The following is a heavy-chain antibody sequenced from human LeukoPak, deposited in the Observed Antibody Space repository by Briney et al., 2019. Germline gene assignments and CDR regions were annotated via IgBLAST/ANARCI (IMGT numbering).Heavy chain of an antibody. J-gene: IGHJ4*02. D-gene: IGHD3-9*01. V-gene: IGHV1-2*02. Sequence: GASVKVSCKASGYTFTGYYMHWVRQAPGQGLEWMGWINPKMGAPNYAPQSQGRVTMTRDTSISTAYIGRGRLRPADPAVYYCARGNYDILTGSYIFDYWGQGTLVTVSS. CDR1: GYTFTGYY. CDR3: ARGNYDILTGSYIFDY. CDR2: INPKMGAP.